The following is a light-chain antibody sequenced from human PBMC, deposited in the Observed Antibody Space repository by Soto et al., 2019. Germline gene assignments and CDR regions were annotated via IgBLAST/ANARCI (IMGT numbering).Light chain of an antibody. CDR1: SSNTGGSS. CDR3: AAWDYSLSAYV. CDR2: TNS. Sequence: QSVLTQPPSASGTPGQRVTISCSGSSSNTGGSSVNWYQHPPGTAPKLLIYTNSRRPSGVPDRFSGSKSGTSASLTISGPQSEDEAFYYCAAWDYSLSAYVFGTGTKVTVL. V-gene: IGLV1-44*01. J-gene: IGLJ1*01.